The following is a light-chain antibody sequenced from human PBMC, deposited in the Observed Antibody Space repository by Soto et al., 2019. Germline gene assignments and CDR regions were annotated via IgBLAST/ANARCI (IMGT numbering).Light chain of an antibody. CDR2: DVS. CDR3: SSSAGSNNLV. V-gene: IGLV2-8*01. J-gene: IGLJ1*01. Sequence: QSVLTQPPSASGSPGQSVTISCTGTSSDVGDYNYVSWYQQHPGKAPQLMIYDVSERPSGVTDRFSASKSGNTASLTVSGLQAEDEADYYCSSSAGSNNLVFGTGTKLTVL. CDR1: SSDVGDYNY.